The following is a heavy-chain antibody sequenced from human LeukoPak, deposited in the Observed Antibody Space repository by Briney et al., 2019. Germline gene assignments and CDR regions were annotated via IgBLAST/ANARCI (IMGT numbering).Heavy chain of an antibody. V-gene: IGHV3-21*01. CDR1: GFTFSSYA. Sequence: GGSLRLSCAASGFTFSSYAMMWVRQAPGKGLEWVSSIDSTSSFIYYADSLKGRFTVSRDNAKNSLYLQMSSLRAEDTAVYYCARDQGTSAAGGAKGRFDNWGQGTPVTVSS. J-gene: IGHJ4*02. CDR3: ARDQGTSAAGGAKGRFDN. D-gene: IGHD6-13*01. CDR2: IDSTSSFI.